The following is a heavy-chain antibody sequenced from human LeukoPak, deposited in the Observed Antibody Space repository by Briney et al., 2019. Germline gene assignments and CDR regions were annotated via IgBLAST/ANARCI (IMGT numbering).Heavy chain of an antibody. Sequence: GESLKISCKGSGYSVTSYWIGWVRQMPGKGLEWMGIIYPGDSDTRYSPSFQGQVTISADKSISTAYLQWSSLKASDTAMYYCARLEKCGGDCYYGDYWGQGTLVTVSS. CDR2: IYPGDSDT. V-gene: IGHV5-51*01. J-gene: IGHJ4*02. CDR1: GYSVTSYW. D-gene: IGHD2-21*02. CDR3: ARLEKCGGDCYYGDY.